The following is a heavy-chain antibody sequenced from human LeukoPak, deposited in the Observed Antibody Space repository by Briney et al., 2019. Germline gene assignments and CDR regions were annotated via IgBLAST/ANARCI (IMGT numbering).Heavy chain of an antibody. D-gene: IGHD3-16*01. CDR1: GFTFSSYW. CDR2: ISSSSSYI. J-gene: IGHJ5*02. V-gene: IGHV3-21*01. CDR3: ARDLGGGFDP. Sequence: GGSLRLSCAASGFTFSSYWMSWVRQAPGKGLEWVSSISSSSSYIYYADSVKGRFTISRDNAKNSLYLQMNSLRAEDTAVYYCARDLGGGFDPWGQGTLVTVSS.